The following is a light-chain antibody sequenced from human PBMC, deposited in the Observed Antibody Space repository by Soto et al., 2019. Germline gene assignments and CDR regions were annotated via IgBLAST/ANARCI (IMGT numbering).Light chain of an antibody. CDR3: QQFGSSSWT. CDR2: GAS. Sequence: ESVLTQSPGTLSLSPGEKATLSCRASQSVSSGYLAWSQQKPGQAPRLLIYGASSRATGIPDRFSGSGSGTDFTLTVSRLEPEDFAVYYCQQFGSSSWTFGQGTKVEIK. CDR1: QSVSSGY. J-gene: IGKJ1*01. V-gene: IGKV3-20*01.